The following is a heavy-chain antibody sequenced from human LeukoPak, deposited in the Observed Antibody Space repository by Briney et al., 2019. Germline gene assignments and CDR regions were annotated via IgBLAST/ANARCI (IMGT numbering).Heavy chain of an antibody. CDR2: ISLTGRT. Sequence: KPSGTLSLTCGVSGXSITSTNWWSWVRQPPGQGLEWIGEISLTGRTNYNPSLIGRVIMSLDESRNQLSLTLTSVTAADTAMYYCTRESGPYCPFGYWGQGTLVVVPS. V-gene: IGHV4-4*02. J-gene: IGHJ4*02. D-gene: IGHD1-26*01. CDR3: TRESGPYCPFGY. CDR1: GXSITSTNW.